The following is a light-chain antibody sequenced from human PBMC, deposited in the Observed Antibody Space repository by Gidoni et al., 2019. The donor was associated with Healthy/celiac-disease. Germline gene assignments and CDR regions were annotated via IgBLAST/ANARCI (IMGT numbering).Light chain of an antibody. CDR1: QGISSY. J-gene: IGKJ4*01. CDR2: AAS. Sequence: DIQLTQSPSFLSASVGDRVTITCRASQGISSYLAWYQQKPGKAPKLLNYAASTLQSGVPSRFSGSGSGTEFTLTISSLQPEDFATYYCQQLNSYSLTFGGGTKVEIK. CDR3: QQLNSYSLT. V-gene: IGKV1-9*01.